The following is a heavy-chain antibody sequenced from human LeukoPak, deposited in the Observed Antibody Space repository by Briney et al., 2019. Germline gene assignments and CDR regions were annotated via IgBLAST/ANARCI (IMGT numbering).Heavy chain of an antibody. J-gene: IGHJ6*03. CDR1: GYTFTSYD. CDR3: ARGRRLAATGYYYYYMDV. CDR2: MNPNSGNT. D-gene: IGHD2-15*01. V-gene: IGHV1-8*03. Sequence: AASVKVSCNASGYTFTSYDINWVRQATGQGLEWMGWMNPNSGNTGYAQKFQGRVTITRNTSISTAYMELSSLRSEDTAVYYCARGRRLAATGYYYYYMDVWGKGTTVTVSS.